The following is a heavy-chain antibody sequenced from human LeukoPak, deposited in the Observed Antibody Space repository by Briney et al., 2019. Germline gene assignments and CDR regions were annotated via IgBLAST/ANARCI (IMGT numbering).Heavy chain of an antibody. J-gene: IGHJ2*01. CDR2: ITGSSTWT. D-gene: IGHD7-27*01. Sequence: GGSLRLSCEASGFTFGTYGMTWVRQAPGKGLEWVSGITGSSTWTYYADSVKGRFTISRDNSKNTLQLQMHSLRAEDTAIYYCARELVSLGTGYFDLWGRGTLATVSS. CDR3: ARELVSLGTGYFDL. CDR1: GFTFGTYG. V-gene: IGHV3-23*01.